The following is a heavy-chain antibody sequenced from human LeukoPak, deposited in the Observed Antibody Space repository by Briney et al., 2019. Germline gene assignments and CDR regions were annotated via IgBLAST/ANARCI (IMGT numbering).Heavy chain of an antibody. Sequence: GGSLRLSCAASGFTVSSNYMSWVRQAPGKGLEWVSGINWNGGSTGYADSVKGRFTISRDNAKNSLYLQMNSLRAEDTALYYCARDLHYYGSGSPGLFDAFDIWGQGTMVTVSS. V-gene: IGHV3-20*04. CDR3: ARDLHYYGSGSPGLFDAFDI. D-gene: IGHD3-10*01. J-gene: IGHJ3*02. CDR1: GFTVSSNY. CDR2: INWNGGST.